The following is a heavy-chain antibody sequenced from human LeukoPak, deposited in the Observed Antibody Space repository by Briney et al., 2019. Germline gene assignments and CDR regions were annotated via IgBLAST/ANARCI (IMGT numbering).Heavy chain of an antibody. CDR1: GGSISSTSYY. J-gene: IGHJ6*02. D-gene: IGHD2-2*01. CDR3: ARHKPQLLAIGRVDV. V-gene: IGHV4-39*01. Sequence: SETLSLTCLVSGGSISSTSYYWGWIRQSPGRGLEWIGSFYYTGSIFDNRSLRSRVTISVDTSKNQFSLKLSSVTAADTAVYYCARHKPQLLAIGRVDVWGQGTTVTVSS. CDR2: FYYTGSI.